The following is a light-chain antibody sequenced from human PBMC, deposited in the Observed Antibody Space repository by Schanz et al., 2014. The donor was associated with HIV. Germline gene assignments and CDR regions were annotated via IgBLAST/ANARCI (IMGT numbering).Light chain of an antibody. CDR3: QQYATSPWT. Sequence: EIVLTQSPATLSLSPGGRAALSCRASQSLTGNYLAWYQQKPGQAPRLLIFAASSGAPGIPDRFSGSGSGTDFTLTISRLEPEDFAVFYCQQYATSPWTFGQGTTVDVK. J-gene: IGKJ1*01. CDR2: AAS. V-gene: IGKV3-20*01. CDR1: QSLTGNY.